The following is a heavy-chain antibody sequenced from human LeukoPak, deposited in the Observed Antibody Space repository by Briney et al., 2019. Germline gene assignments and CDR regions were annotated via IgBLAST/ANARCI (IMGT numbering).Heavy chain of an antibody. J-gene: IGHJ4*02. CDR3: ARDGPLLGYDSPYFDY. V-gene: IGHV4-59*12. CDR1: GGSISSYY. CDR2: IYYSGST. D-gene: IGHD3-22*01. Sequence: SETLSLTCTVSGGSISSYYWSWIRQPPGKGLEWIGYIYYSGSTNYNPSLKSRVTISVDTSKNQFSLKLSSVTAADTAVYYCARDGPLLGYDSPYFDYWGQGTLVTVSS.